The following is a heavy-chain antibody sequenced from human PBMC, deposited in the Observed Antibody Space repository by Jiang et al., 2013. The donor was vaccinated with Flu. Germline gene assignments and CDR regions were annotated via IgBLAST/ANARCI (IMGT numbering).Heavy chain of an antibody. CDR1: GFTASSNY. Sequence: VQLVESGGGLIQPGGSLRLSCAASGFTASSNYMSWVRQAPGKGLEWVSVIYTGGSTYYADSVKGRFTISRDNSQNTLYLQMNSLRAEDTAVYYCARDQFLCSGGSCYYWGQGTLVTVSS. J-gene: IGHJ4*02. D-gene: IGHD2-15*01. CDR2: IYTGGST. CDR3: ARDQFLCSGGSCYY. V-gene: IGHV3-53*01.